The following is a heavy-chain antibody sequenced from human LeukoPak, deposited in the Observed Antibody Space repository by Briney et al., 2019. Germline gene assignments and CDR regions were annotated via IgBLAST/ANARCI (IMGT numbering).Heavy chain of an antibody. J-gene: IGHJ4*02. Sequence: GASVKVSCKASGYTFTGYYMPWVRQAPGQGLEWMGWINPNSGGTNYAQKFQGRVTMTRDTSISTAHMELSRLRSDDTAVYYCARSKYQLLPYFDYWGQGTLVSVSS. V-gene: IGHV1-2*02. CDR2: INPNSGGT. CDR1: GYTFTGYY. D-gene: IGHD2-2*01. CDR3: ARSKYQLLPYFDY.